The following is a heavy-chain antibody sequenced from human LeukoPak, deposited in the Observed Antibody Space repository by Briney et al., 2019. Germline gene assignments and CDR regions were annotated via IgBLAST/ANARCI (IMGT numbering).Heavy chain of an antibody. V-gene: IGHV3-30-3*02. D-gene: IGHD2-15*01. CDR1: GFTFSSYA. Sequence: PGGSLRLSCAASGFTFSSYAMHWVRQAPGKGLEWVAVISYDGSNKYYADSVKGRFTISRDNSKNTLYLQMNSLRAEDTAVYYCAKLPVRGVVAATVSKDYWGQGTLVTVSS. CDR3: AKLPVRGVVAATVSKDY. J-gene: IGHJ4*02. CDR2: ISYDGSNK.